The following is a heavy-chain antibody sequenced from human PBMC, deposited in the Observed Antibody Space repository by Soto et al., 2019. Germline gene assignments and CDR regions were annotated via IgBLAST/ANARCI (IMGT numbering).Heavy chain of an antibody. CDR2: VSHDGRNT. V-gene: IGHV3-30*18. D-gene: IGHD6-19*01. CDR1: GFTFSDYA. CDR3: AKGGRQWLVTSDFNY. Sequence: VQLVESGGGVVQPGRSLRLSCAASGFTFSDYAMHWVRQAPGQGLEWVAVVSHDGRNTHYADSVKGRFTISRDSSKNTVPLEMTSLRAEDTAVYYCAKGGRQWLVTSDFNYWGQGALVTVSS. J-gene: IGHJ4*02.